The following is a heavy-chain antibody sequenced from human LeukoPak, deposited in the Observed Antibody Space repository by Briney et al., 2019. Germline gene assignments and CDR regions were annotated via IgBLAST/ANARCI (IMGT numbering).Heavy chain of an antibody. CDR3: ATDYGDYEPIDY. CDR1: GVTLSNYA. V-gene: IGHV3-30*04. CDR2: ISFDGTNK. Sequence: PGGSLRLSCTASGVTLSNYAMHWVRRPPGGGLEWVAVISFDGTNKYYGDSVEGRFSVSRDNSKNTLYLQMNSLRPDDTAMYYCATDYGDYEPIDYWGQGTLVTVSS. D-gene: IGHD4-17*01. J-gene: IGHJ4*02.